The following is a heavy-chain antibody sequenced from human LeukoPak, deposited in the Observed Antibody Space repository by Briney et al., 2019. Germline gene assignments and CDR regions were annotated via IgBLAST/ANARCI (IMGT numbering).Heavy chain of an antibody. CDR3: ARDGGSGSYYNSFDP. Sequence: ASVKVSCKASGGTFSSYAISWVRQAPGQGLEWMGGIIPIFGTANYAREFQGRVTITADESTSTAYMELSSLRSEDTAVYYCARDGGSGSYYNSFDPWGQGTLVTVSS. CDR2: IIPIFGTA. CDR1: GGTFSSYA. D-gene: IGHD3-10*01. J-gene: IGHJ5*02. V-gene: IGHV1-69*13.